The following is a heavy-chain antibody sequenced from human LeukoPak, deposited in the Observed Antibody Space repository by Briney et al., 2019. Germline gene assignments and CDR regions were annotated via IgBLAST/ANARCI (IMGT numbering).Heavy chain of an antibody. CDR1: GSTFSSYA. V-gene: IGHV3-30-3*01. Sequence: GGSLRLSCAASGSTFSSYAMHWVRQAPGKGLEWVAVISYDGSNKYYADSVKGRITISRDNSKNTLYLQMNSLRAEDTAVYYCARDLGGWTAKNAFDIWGQGTMVTVSS. CDR3: ARDLGGWTAKNAFDI. CDR2: ISYDGSNK. J-gene: IGHJ3*02. D-gene: IGHD6-19*01.